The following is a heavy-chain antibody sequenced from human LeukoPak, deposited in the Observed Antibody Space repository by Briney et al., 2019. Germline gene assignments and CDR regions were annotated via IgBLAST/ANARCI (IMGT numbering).Heavy chain of an antibody. CDR2: IYYSGST. Sequence: SETLSLTCTVSGGSISSSSYYWGWIRQPPGKGLEWIGSIYYSGSTYYNPSLKSRVTISVDTSKNQFSLKLSSVTAADTAVYYCARKGYSGYDYTVNWFDPWGQGTLVTVSS. CDR3: ARKGYSGYDYTVNWFDP. CDR1: GGSISSSSYY. D-gene: IGHD5-12*01. J-gene: IGHJ5*02. V-gene: IGHV4-39*07.